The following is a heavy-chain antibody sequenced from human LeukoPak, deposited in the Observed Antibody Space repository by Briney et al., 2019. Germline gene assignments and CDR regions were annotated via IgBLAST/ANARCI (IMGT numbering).Heavy chain of an antibody. CDR2: VNHGGDT. Sequence: SETLSLTCAVYNGSFSGYYWSWIRQSPEKGLEWIGEVNHGGDTNYNPSLRSRVTISLDTSKNHFYLKLRSVTAADTAVYYCARDGYGYCSSTSCYGRPKDLYYYGMDVWGQGTTVTVSS. D-gene: IGHD2-2*01. CDR1: NGSFSGYY. CDR3: ARDGYGYCSSTSCYGRPKDLYYYGMDV. J-gene: IGHJ6*02. V-gene: IGHV4-34*01.